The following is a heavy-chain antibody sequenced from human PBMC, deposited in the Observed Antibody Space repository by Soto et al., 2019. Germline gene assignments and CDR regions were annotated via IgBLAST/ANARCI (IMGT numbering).Heavy chain of an antibody. Sequence: GASVKASCKASGYTFTCYYMSWVQQAPGQGLEWMGWINPNNGNTNYAQKLQGRGTMTTDTSTSTAYMELSRLRSGDTAVYYCASDRKGGSGWKGAYYYYYLDVWGKGTTVTVSS. J-gene: IGHJ6*03. CDR2: INPNNGNT. V-gene: IGHV1-18*04. CDR1: GYTFTCYY. D-gene: IGHD6-19*01. CDR3: ASDRKGGSGWKGAYYYYYLDV.